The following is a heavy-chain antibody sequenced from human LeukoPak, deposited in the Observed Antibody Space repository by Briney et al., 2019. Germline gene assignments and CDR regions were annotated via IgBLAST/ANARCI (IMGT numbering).Heavy chain of an antibody. CDR1: GYTFTKYV. Sequence: ASVKVSCTASGYTFTKYVVHWVRQAPGQRPEWMGWINAGNGGTKYSQNFQDRVTITRDTSANTAYMELSSLTSEDTALYYCARDDCGDTCYPGGYWGQGTLVTVSS. CDR2: INAGNGGT. V-gene: IGHV1-3*01. J-gene: IGHJ4*02. CDR3: ARDDCGDTCYPGGY. D-gene: IGHD2-21*01.